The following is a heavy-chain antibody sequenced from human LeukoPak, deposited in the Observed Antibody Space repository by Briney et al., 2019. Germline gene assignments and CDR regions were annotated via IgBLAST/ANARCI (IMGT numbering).Heavy chain of an antibody. CDR3: ASMEMATIFGAFDI. CDR1: GGTFSSYT. Sequence: GASVKVSCKASGGTFSSYTISWVRQAPGQGLEWMGRIIPILGIANYAQKSQGRVTITADKSTSTAYMELSSLRSEDTAVYYCASMEMATIFGAFDIWGQGTMVTVSS. CDR2: IIPILGIA. V-gene: IGHV1-69*02. D-gene: IGHD5-24*01. J-gene: IGHJ3*02.